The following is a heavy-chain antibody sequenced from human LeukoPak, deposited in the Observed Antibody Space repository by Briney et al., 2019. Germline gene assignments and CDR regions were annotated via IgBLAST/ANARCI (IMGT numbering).Heavy chain of an antibody. V-gene: IGHV3-74*01. J-gene: IGHJ6*04. D-gene: IGHD3-10*02. CDR3: AELGITMIGGV. Sequence: PGGSLRLSCAASGLTFRTYAMSWVRQAPGKGLVWVSRINSDGSSTSYADSVKGRFTISRDNAKNTLYLQMNSLRAEDTAVYYCAELGITMIGGVWGKGTTVTISS. CDR2: INSDGSST. CDR1: GLTFRTYA.